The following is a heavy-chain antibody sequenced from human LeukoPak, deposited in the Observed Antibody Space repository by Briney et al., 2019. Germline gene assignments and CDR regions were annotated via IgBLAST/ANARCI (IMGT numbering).Heavy chain of an antibody. Sequence: SVKVSCKASGGILSSFAINWVRQAPGQGLEWMGRIIPIFGSANYAQKFQGRVTITADKSTRTAYMELSSLRSEDTALYYCAKGSRLREGGSYRFWGQGTLVTVSS. CDR3: AKGSRLREGGSYRF. V-gene: IGHV1-69*06. CDR1: GGILSSFA. CDR2: IIPIFGSA. J-gene: IGHJ4*02. D-gene: IGHD3-16*02.